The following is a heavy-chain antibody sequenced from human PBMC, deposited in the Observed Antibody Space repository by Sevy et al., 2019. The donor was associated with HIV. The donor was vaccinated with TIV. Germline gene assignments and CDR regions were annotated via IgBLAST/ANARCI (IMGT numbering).Heavy chain of an antibody. Sequence: SETLSLTCTVSGDSISSYYWSWIRQSPGKGLQWIGYLFYSGMTNYNPSLKSRVTISVDTSKNQLSLKVGSLTAADTAVYYCARGRPDYYYGMDVWGQGTTVTVSS. CDR2: LFYSGMT. D-gene: IGHD6-6*01. CDR1: GDSISSYY. V-gene: IGHV4-59*01. J-gene: IGHJ6*02. CDR3: ARGRPDYYYGMDV.